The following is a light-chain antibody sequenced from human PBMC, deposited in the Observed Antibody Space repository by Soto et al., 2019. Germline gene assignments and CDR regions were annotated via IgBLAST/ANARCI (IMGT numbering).Light chain of an antibody. CDR1: RSDVGGYNL. CDR2: DDN. V-gene: IGLV2-23*01. Sequence: QSGLTQTASVSGSPGQSITMSCTGSRSDVGGYNLVSWYQQHPGKAPKLLISDDNKRPSGVSDRFSGSKSGNTASLTISGLQAEDEGDYYCSSYAGRITLLFGGGTKVTVL. J-gene: IGLJ2*01. CDR3: SSYAGRITLL.